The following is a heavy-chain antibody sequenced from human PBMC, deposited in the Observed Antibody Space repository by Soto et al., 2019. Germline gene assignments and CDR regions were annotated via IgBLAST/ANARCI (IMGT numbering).Heavy chain of an antibody. V-gene: IGHV3-30*18. J-gene: IGHJ4*02. CDR1: GLTFSSYG. D-gene: IGHD3-22*01. CDR2: ISYDGSNK. CDR3: AKDWTLYDSSGYYPFDY. Sequence: GGSLRLSCAASGLTFSSYGMHRVRQAPGKGLEWVAVISYDGSNKYYGDAVRGRFTISRDNSKNTLYLQMNSLRAEDTAVYYCAKDWTLYDSSGYYPFDYWRQGTLVTVS.